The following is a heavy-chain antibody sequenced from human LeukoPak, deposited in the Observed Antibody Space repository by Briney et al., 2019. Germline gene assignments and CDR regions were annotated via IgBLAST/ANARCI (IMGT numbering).Heavy chain of an antibody. J-gene: IGHJ6*02. CDR2: IKQDGSEK. Sequence: GGSLRLSCAASGFTFSSYWMSWVRQAPGKGLEWVANIKQDGSEKYYVGSVKGRFTISRDNAKNSLYLQMNSLRAEDTAVYYCARDRYGGPDNYYYYYGMDVWGQGTTVTVSS. V-gene: IGHV3-7*01. D-gene: IGHD1-26*01. CDR1: GFTFSSYW. CDR3: ARDRYGGPDNYYYYYGMDV.